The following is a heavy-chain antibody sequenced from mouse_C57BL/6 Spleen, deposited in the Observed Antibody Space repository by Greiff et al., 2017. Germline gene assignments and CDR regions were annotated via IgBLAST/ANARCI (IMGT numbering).Heavy chain of an antibody. V-gene: IGHV1-18*01. CDR2: INPNNGGT. CDR1: GYTFTDYT. CDR3: ARSERCAFAY. J-gene: IGHJ3*01. D-gene: IGHD6-1*01. Sequence: VQLQQSGPELVKPGASVKIPCKASGYTFTDYTMDWVKQSHGKSLEWIGDINPNNGGTIYNQKFKGKATLTVDKSSSTAYMELRSLTSEDTAVYYCARSERCAFAYWGQGTLVTVSA.